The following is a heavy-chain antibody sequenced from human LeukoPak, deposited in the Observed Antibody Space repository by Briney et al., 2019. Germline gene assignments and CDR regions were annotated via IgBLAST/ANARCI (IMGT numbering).Heavy chain of an antibody. D-gene: IGHD4-17*01. CDR1: GGSISSGGSY. CDR2: IYYSGST. V-gene: IGHV4-31*03. CDR3: ARVTTVTKLCDY. Sequence: SETLSLTCTVSGGSISSGGSYWSWIRQHPGKGLEWIGNIYYSGSTYYNPSLKSRVTISVDTSKNQFSLKLSSVTAADTAVYYCARVTTVTKLCDYWGQGTLVTVSS. J-gene: IGHJ4*02.